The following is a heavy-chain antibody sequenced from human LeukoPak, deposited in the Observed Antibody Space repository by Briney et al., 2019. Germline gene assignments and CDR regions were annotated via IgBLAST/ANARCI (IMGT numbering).Heavy chain of an antibody. CDR1: GGSISSYY. CDR3: AKTQRRDGSLDY. Sequence: SETLSLTCTVSGGSISSYYWSWIRQPPGKGLEWIGYIYYSGSTNYNPSLKSRVTISVDTSKNQFSLKLSSVTAADTAVYYCAKTQRRDGSLDYWGQGTLVTVSS. CDR2: IYYSGST. D-gene: IGHD5-24*01. J-gene: IGHJ4*02. V-gene: IGHV4-59*01.